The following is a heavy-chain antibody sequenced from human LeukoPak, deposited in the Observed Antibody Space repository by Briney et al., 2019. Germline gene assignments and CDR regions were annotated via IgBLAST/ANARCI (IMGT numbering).Heavy chain of an antibody. CDR1: GYAFSNYG. V-gene: IGHV1-18*01. J-gene: IGHJ4*02. D-gene: IGHD5-12*01. CDR3: ARDGRYSGYGYYFDY. CDR2: ISTFNGHT. Sequence: GASVKVSCKASGYAFSNYGLAWLRRAPGQGLQWLGWISTFNGHTNYAQIVQDRVTMTTDTSTSTAYMELRSLRSDDTAVYYCARDGRYSGYGYYFDYWGQGTLVTVSS.